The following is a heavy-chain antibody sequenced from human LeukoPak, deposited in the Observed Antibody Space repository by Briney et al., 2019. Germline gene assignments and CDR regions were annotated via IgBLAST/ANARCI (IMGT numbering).Heavy chain of an antibody. Sequence: SETLSLTCAVYGGSFSGYYWSWIRQPPGKGLEWIGEINHSGSTNYNPSLKSRVTISVDTSKNQFSLKLSSVTAADTAVYYCARLGRLLWFGEPQADYWGQGTLVTVSS. CDR3: ARLGRLLWFGEPQADY. CDR2: INHSGST. J-gene: IGHJ4*02. CDR1: GGSFSGYY. D-gene: IGHD3-10*01. V-gene: IGHV4-34*01.